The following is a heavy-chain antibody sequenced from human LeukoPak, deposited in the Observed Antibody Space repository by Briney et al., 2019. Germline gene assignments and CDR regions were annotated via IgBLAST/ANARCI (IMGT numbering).Heavy chain of an antibody. J-gene: IGHJ5*02. CDR1: GGSISSGGYY. CDR2: IYYSGST. V-gene: IGHV4-30-4*08. Sequence: SETLSLTCTVSGGSISSGGYYWSWIRQHPGKGLEWIGYIYYSGSTSYNPSLQSRVTISVDTSKSQFSLRLSSVTAADTAVYYCASYLNWFDPWGQGTLVTVSS. CDR3: ASYLNWFDP.